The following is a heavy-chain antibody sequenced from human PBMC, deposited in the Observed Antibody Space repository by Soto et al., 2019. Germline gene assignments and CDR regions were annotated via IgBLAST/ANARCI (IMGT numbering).Heavy chain of an antibody. Sequence: GGSLRLSCAASGFTFSSYGMHWVRQAPGKGLEWVAVIWYDGSNKYYADSVKGRFTISRENSKNTLYLKMNSLRAEDTAVYYCARDGPLTYYDILTGHGQKYYYYGMDVWGQGTTVTVSS. J-gene: IGHJ6*02. CDR3: ARDGPLTYYDILTGHGQKYYYYGMDV. D-gene: IGHD3-9*01. CDR1: GFTFSSYG. CDR2: IWYDGSNK. V-gene: IGHV3-33*01.